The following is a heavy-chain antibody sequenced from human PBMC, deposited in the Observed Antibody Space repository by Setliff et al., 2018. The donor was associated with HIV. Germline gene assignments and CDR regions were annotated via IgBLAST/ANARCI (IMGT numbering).Heavy chain of an antibody. Sequence: SETLSLTCAVYGGSFSGYYWSWIRQPPGKGLEWIGEINHSGSTNYNPSLKSRVTISVDTSKNQFSLKLSSVTAADTAVYYRARVVGQVGSNWYNYYYYMDVWAKGTTVTVSS. V-gene: IGHV4-34*01. D-gene: IGHD6-13*01. CDR3: ARVVGQVGSNWYNYYYYMDV. CDR2: INHSGST. J-gene: IGHJ6*03. CDR1: GGSFSGYY.